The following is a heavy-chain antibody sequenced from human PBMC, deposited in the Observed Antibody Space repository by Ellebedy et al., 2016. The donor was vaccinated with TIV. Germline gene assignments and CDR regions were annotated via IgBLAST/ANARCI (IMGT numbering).Heavy chain of an antibody. CDR3: AREQSPYYEILTGSFDY. V-gene: IGHV3-33*04. CDR2: SSYDGAYA. CDR1: GFTFRSFG. Sequence: GESLKISCKASGFTFRSFGMHWVRLSVGKGLEWVADSSYDGAYAHYADSVKGRFTISRDNSKSTLYLEMKSLRVEDTAVYYCAREQSPYYEILTGSFDYWGQGALVTVSS. J-gene: IGHJ4*02. D-gene: IGHD3-9*01.